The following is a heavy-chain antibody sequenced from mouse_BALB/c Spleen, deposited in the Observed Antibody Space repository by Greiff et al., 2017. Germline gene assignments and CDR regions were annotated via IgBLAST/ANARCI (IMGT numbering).Heavy chain of an antibody. D-gene: IGHD4-1*01. CDR1: GYTFTDYV. CDR2: IYPGSGST. V-gene: IGHV1-77*01. J-gene: IGHJ3*01. Sequence: VQLQQSGPELVKPGASVKMSCKASGYTFTDYVISWVKQRTGQGLEWIGEIYPGSGSTYYNEKFKGKATLTADKSSNTAYMQLSSLTSEDSAVYFCASWDRAYWGQGTLVTVSA. CDR3: ASWDRAY.